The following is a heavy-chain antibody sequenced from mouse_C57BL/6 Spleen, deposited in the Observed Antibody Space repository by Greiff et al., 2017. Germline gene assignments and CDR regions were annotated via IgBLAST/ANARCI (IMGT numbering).Heavy chain of an antibody. CDR2: IRLKSDNYAT. CDR1: GFTFSNYW. V-gene: IGHV6-3*01. D-gene: IGHD2-5*01. J-gene: IGHJ2*01. Sequence: EVKLMESGGGLVQPGGSMKLSCVASGFTFSNYWMNWVSQSPEKGLEWVAQIRLKSDNYATHYAASVKGRFTISRDDSKSSVYLQMNNLRAEDTGIYYCTDNSNYDYWGQGTTLTVAS. CDR3: TDNSNYDY.